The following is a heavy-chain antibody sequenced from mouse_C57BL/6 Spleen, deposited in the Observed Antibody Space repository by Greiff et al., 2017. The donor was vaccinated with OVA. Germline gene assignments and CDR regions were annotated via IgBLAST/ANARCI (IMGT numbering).Heavy chain of an antibody. CDR1: GYTFTDYY. Sequence: SGPVLVKPGASVKMSCKASGYTFTDYYMNWVKQSHGKSLEWIGVINPYNGGTSYNQKFKGKATLTVDKSSSTAYMELNSLTSEDSAVYYCATFYYDYDGFAYWGQGTLVTVSA. J-gene: IGHJ3*01. CDR3: ATFYYDYDGFAY. CDR2: INPYNGGT. D-gene: IGHD2-4*01. V-gene: IGHV1-19*01.